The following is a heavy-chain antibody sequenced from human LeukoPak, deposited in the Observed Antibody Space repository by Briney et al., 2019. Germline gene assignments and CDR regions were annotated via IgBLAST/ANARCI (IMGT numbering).Heavy chain of an antibody. CDR2: IWYDGSNK. Sequence: GGSLRLSCAASGFTFSSYGMHWVRQAPGKGLEWVAVIWYDGSNKFYADSVKGRFTISRDNSKNTLYLQMNSLRAEGTGVYYCARDMVWSYGRASYYYGMDVWGQGTTVTVSS. CDR3: ARDMVWSYGRASYYYGMDV. CDR1: GFTFSSYG. J-gene: IGHJ6*02. V-gene: IGHV3-33*01. D-gene: IGHD1-26*01.